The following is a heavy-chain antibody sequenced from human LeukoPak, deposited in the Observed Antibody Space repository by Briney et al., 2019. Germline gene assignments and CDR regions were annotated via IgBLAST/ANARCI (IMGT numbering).Heavy chain of an antibody. CDR3: ANFPVAGTRRDDY. V-gene: IGHV3-30*02. CDR1: GFTFSNYG. CDR2: IRYDGSNK. J-gene: IGHJ4*02. Sequence: GGSLRLSCAASGFTFSNYGMHWVRQAPGKGLEWVAFIRYDGSNKYYADSVKGRFTISRDNSKNTLYLQMNSLRAEDTAVYYCANFPVAGTRRDDYWGQGTLVTVSS. D-gene: IGHD6-19*01.